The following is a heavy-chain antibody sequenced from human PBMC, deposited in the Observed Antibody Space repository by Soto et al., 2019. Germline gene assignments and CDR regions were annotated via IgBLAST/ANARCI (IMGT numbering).Heavy chain of an antibody. J-gene: IGHJ5*02. CDR1: GFSFNNYG. Sequence: DVQLVESGGGLVQPGGSPRLSCAASGFSFNNYGMNWVRQVPGKGLEWLSYISSISRTIHYADSVKGRFTVSRDNAKKSVYLQMNSLRDEDTAVYYCARDELGVTLYNWFYPWGQGTLVTVSS. V-gene: IGHV3-48*02. D-gene: IGHD1-26*01. CDR2: ISSISRTI. CDR3: ARDELGVTLYNWFYP.